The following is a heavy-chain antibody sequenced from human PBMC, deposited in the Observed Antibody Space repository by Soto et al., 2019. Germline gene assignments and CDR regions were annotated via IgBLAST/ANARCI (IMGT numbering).Heavy chain of an antibody. CDR2: IYYSGST. CDR1: GGSISSSSYY. Sequence: QLQLQESGPGLVKPSETLSLTCTVSGGSISSSSYYWGWIRQPPGKGLEWIGSIYYSGSTYYNPSLKSRVTISVDTSKNQFSLKLSSVTAADTAVYYCAREGLGVLLWFGELSPFDYWGQGTLVTVSS. J-gene: IGHJ4*02. CDR3: AREGLGVLLWFGELSPFDY. D-gene: IGHD3-10*01. V-gene: IGHV4-39*02.